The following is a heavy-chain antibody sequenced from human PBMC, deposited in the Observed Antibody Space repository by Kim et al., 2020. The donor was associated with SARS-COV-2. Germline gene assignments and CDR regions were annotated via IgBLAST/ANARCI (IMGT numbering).Heavy chain of an antibody. Sequence: SETLSLTCTVSGGSISSSSYYWGWIRQPPGKGLEWIGSIYYSGSTYYNPSLKSRVTISVDTSKNQFSLKLSSVTAADTAVYYCARLEQLSSYYFDYWGQG. CDR2: IYYSGST. V-gene: IGHV4-39*01. D-gene: IGHD6-13*01. CDR3: ARLEQLSSYYFDY. J-gene: IGHJ4*02. CDR1: GGSISSSSYY.